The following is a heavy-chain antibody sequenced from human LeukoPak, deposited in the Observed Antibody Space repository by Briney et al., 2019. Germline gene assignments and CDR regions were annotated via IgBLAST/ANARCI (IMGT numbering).Heavy chain of an antibody. V-gene: IGHV1-24*01. CDR1: GYTLTELS. Sequence: ASVKVSCKVPGYTLTELSMHWVRQAPGKGLEWMGGFDPEDGETIYAQKFQGRVTMTEDTSTDTAYMELSSLRSEDTAVYYCAISGYSGYGVPNYYYYYGMDVWGKGTTVTVSS. CDR3: AISGYSGYGVPNYYYYYGMDV. J-gene: IGHJ6*04. CDR2: FDPEDGET. D-gene: IGHD5-12*01.